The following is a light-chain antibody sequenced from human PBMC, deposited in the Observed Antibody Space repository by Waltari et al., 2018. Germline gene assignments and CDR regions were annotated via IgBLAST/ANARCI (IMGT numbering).Light chain of an antibody. J-gene: IGKJ2*01. CDR3: QQANSFPHT. V-gene: IGKV1-12*01. Sequence: DIQMTQSPSSVSASVGDRVTITCRASQGINNWLTWYQQNPGKAPKLLIYAASSLQSGVPSRFSGSGSGTDFTLTISSLQPEDFAIYYCQQANSFPHTFGQGTKLEIK. CDR1: QGINNW. CDR2: AAS.